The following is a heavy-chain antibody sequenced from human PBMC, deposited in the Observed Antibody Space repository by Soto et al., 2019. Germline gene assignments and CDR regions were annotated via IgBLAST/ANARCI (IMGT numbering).Heavy chain of an antibody. V-gene: IGHV3-23*01. J-gene: IGHJ6*02. D-gene: IGHD5-12*01. CDR3: AKGVIIVGATRSGMDV. CDR2: ISGSGGST. Sequence: GGSLRLSRAASGVSVNSYAITWARQAQGKGLEWVSAISGSGGSTYYADSVKGRFTISRDNSKNTLYLQMNSLRAEDTAVYYCAKGVIIVGATRSGMDVWVQGTTVTGSS. CDR1: GVSVNSYA.